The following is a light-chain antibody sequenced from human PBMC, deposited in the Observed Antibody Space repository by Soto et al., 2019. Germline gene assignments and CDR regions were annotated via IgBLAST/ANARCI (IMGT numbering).Light chain of an antibody. V-gene: IGKV3-15*01. CDR1: QSVNSN. CDR2: RAS. Sequence: EIVMTQSPATLSVSPGERATLSCRASQSVNSNLAWYQQKPGQAPRLLIYRASTRATGIPARFSGSGSGTEFTLTISSLQSEDFAVYYCQQYNTWPKMFGQGTKVEIK. J-gene: IGKJ1*01. CDR3: QQYNTWPKM.